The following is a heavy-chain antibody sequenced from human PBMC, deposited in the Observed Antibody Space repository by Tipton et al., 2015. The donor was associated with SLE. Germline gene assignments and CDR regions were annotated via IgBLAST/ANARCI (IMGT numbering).Heavy chain of an antibody. Sequence: QLVQSGAEVKKPGASVKVSCKASGYTFTSYGISWVRQAPGQGLEWMGGIIPIFGTANYAQKFQGRVTITADESTSTAYMELSSLRSEDTAVYYWASRDYEEYGMDVWGQGTTGTVSS. D-gene: IGHD4-17*01. CDR1: GYTFTSYG. J-gene: IGHJ6*02. CDR2: IIPIFGTA. V-gene: IGHV1-69*13. CDR3: ASRDYEEYGMDV.